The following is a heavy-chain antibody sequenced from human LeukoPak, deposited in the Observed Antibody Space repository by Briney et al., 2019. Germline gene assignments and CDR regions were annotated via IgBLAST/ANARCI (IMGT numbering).Heavy chain of an antibody. CDR3: ARSINPYTGTPVDY. J-gene: IGHJ4*02. Sequence: ASVKVSCKASGYTFTSYGVSWVRQAPGQGLEWMGWISAYNGNTNYAQKLQGRVTMTTDTSTSTAYMELRSLRSDDTAVYYCARSINPYTGTPVDYWGQGTLVTVSS. D-gene: IGHD1-26*01. CDR1: GYTFTSYG. CDR2: ISAYNGNT. V-gene: IGHV1-18*01.